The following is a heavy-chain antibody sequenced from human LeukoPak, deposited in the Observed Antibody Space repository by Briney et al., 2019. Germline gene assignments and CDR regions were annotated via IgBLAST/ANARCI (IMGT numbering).Heavy chain of an antibody. V-gene: IGHV4-59*01. CDR1: GVSISNYY. J-gene: IGHJ4*02. CDR3: ARDYYGSGFFDY. CDR2: IYYSGST. D-gene: IGHD3-10*01. Sequence: PSETLSLTCSVSGVSISNYYWSWIRQPPGKGLEWIGYIYYSGSTNYNPSLESRATISVDPSKSQFSLRLTSLTAADTAVYYCARDYYGSGFFDYWGQGIPVTVSS.